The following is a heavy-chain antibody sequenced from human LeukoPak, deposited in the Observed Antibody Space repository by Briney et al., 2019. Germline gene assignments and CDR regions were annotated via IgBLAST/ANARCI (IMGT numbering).Heavy chain of an antibody. D-gene: IGHD2/OR15-2a*01. V-gene: IGHV4-39*07. CDR3: ARSSAASMGGRYYFEY. CDR2: IYYSGST. Sequence: SETLSLTCTVSSGSISSSSYYWGWIRQPPGKGLEWIGSIYYSGSTYYNPSLKSRVTISVDTSKNQFSLKLSSVTAADTAVYYCARSSAASMGGRYYFEYWGQGTLVTVSS. CDR1: SGSISSSSYY. J-gene: IGHJ4*02.